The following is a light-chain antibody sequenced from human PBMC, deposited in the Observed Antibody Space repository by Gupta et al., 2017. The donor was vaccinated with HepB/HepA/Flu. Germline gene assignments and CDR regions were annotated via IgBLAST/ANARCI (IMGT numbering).Light chain of an antibody. CDR1: QSVSSN. J-gene: IGKJ1*01. V-gene: IGKV3-15*01. CDR3: HQENNWPWT. CDR2: GAS. Sequence: EIVMTQSPATLSGSPGERATLSCRASQSVSSNLAWYQQKPGQAPRLLIYGASTRANGIPARFSGSGSGTEFTLTISSRQSEDFAVYYCHQENNWPWTFGQGTKVEIK.